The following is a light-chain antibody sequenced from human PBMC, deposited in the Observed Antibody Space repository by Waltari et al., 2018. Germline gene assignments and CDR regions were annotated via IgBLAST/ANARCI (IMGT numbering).Light chain of an antibody. CDR1: QSISKY. CDR2: EAS. CDR3: QKYEALPAT. Sequence: EIVLTQSPGTLSLSPGERATLSCRASQSISKYLVWYQQKPDQAPRLLIYEASIRATGIPDRFSGSGSGTDFSLIISRLEPEDFAVYYCQKYEALPATFGQGTKVEIK. J-gene: IGKJ1*01. V-gene: IGKV3-20*01.